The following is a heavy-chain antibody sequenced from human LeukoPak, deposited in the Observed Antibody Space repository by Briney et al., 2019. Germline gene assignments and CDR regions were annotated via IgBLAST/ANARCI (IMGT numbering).Heavy chain of an antibody. J-gene: IGHJ6*03. D-gene: IGHD3-9*01. CDR2: ISSSSSTI. CDR3: ARDNAGLLRYFDWLPRHYYYYYMDV. V-gene: IGHV3-48*04. CDR1: GFTFSSYS. Sequence: GGSLRLSCAASGFTFSSYSMNWVRQAPGKGLEWVSYISSSSSTIYYADSVKGRFTISRDNAKNSLYLQMNGLRAEDTAVYYCARDNAGLLRYFDWLPRHYYYYYMDVWGKGTTVTVSS.